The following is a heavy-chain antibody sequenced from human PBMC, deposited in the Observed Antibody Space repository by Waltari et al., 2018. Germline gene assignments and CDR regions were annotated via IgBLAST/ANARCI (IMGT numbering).Heavy chain of an antibody. CDR2: INPNSGGT. D-gene: IGHD1-7*01. CDR1: GYTFTGYY. J-gene: IGHJ3*02. V-gene: IGHV1-2*06. CDR3: ARETRKGGTKTGTDAFDI. Sequence: QVQLVQSGAEVKKPGASVKVSCKASGYTFTGYYMHWVRQAPGQGLEWMGRINPNSGGTNYAQKFQGRVTMTRETSISTAYMELSRLRSDDTAVYYCARETRKGGTKTGTDAFDIWGQGTMVTVSS.